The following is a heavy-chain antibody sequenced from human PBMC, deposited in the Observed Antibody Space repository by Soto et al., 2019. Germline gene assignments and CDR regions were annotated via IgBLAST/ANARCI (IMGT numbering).Heavy chain of an antibody. CDR3: TRANWYSEY. Sequence: QVQLQESGPGLVRPSETLSLTCTVSGGSISNHYLSWIRQPPGKGLEWIGYIYYNGNTNYNPSLKSRVTISVDTSKNQISLKLSSVTAADTAVYYCTRANWYSEYWGQGTLVTVSS. CDR2: IYYNGNT. CDR1: GGSISNHY. V-gene: IGHV4-59*11. D-gene: IGHD7-27*01. J-gene: IGHJ4*02.